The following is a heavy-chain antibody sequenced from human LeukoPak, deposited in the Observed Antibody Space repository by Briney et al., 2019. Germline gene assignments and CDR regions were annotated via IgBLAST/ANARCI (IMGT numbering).Heavy chain of an antibody. J-gene: IGHJ5*02. V-gene: IGHV1-69*05. CDR2: IIPIFGTA. D-gene: IGHD1-7*01. CDR1: GCTFSSYA. CDR3: ARDNYAGANWFDP. Sequence: ASVKVSCKASGCTFSSYAISRVRQAPGQGLEWMGGIIPIFGTANYAQKFQGRVTITTDESTSTAYMELSSLRSEDTAVYYCARDNYAGANWFDPWGQGTLVTVSS.